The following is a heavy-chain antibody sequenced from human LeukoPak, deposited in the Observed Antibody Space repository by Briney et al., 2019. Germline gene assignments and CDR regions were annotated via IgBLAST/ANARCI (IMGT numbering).Heavy chain of an antibody. CDR1: GGSISAYY. V-gene: IGHV4-4*07. Sequence: PSETLSLTCTVSGGSISAYYWSWIRQPAGKGLEWIGRMYISGETNYNPSLKSRVTVSLDTSKNHFSLKLSSVTAADTAVYYCAADCSGGSCYLGYGMDVWGQGTTVTVSS. CDR2: MYISGET. J-gene: IGHJ6*02. CDR3: AADCSGGSCYLGYGMDV. D-gene: IGHD2-15*01.